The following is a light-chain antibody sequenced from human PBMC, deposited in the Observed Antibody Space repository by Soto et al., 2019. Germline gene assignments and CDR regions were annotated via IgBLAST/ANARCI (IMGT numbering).Light chain of an antibody. J-gene: IGLJ1*01. Sequence: QSALTQPASVSGSPGQSITISYTGTSSDVGGYNYVSWYQQHPGKAPKLMIYDVSSRPSEVSNRFSGSKSGNTASLTISGLQTEDEADYYCSAYTISSTYVFGAGTRSPS. CDR3: SAYTISSTYV. CDR1: SSDVGGYNY. CDR2: DVS. V-gene: IGLV2-14*01.